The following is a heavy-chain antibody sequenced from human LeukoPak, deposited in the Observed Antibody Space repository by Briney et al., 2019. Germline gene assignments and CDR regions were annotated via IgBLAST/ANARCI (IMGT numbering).Heavy chain of an antibody. V-gene: IGHV3-30-3*01. CDR3: ARDDSSPPGSYFDY. D-gene: IGHD3-22*01. J-gene: IGHJ4*02. CDR1: GFTFSSYA. Sequence: GGSQRLSCAASGFTFSSYAMHWVRQAPGKGLEWVAVISYDGSNKYYADSVKGRFTISRDNSKNTLYLQMNSLRAEDTAVYYCARDDSSPPGSYFDYWGQGTLVTVSS. CDR2: ISYDGSNK.